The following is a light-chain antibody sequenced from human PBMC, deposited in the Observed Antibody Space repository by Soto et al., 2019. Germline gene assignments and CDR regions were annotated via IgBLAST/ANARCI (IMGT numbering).Light chain of an antibody. J-gene: IGKJ5*01. CDR2: GTS. CDR1: QSVKSSY. Sequence: TQSPGTLSLSPGERATLPCRASQSVKSSYLAWYQHKPGQAPRLLIYGTSSRATGIPDRFSGSGSGTDFTLTISRLEPEDFAVYYCQQYGSSITFGQGTRLEIK. V-gene: IGKV3-20*01. CDR3: QQYGSSIT.